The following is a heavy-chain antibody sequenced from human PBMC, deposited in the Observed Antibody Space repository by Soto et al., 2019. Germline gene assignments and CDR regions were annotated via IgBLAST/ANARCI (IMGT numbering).Heavy chain of an antibody. V-gene: IGHV3-30*03. J-gene: IGHJ4*02. D-gene: IGHD5-12*01. CDR1: GFSVNKFG. Sequence: GGSLRLSCAAPGFSVNKFGMSWVRQAPGNGLDCVVHVCYDGGERNDADSVEGRFTISRDNSNSMLYLQMDSLKTEDTAMDYCTRSEYSACDNIDYWGQGPLVTVSS. CDR3: TRSEYSACDNIDY. CDR2: VCYDGGER.